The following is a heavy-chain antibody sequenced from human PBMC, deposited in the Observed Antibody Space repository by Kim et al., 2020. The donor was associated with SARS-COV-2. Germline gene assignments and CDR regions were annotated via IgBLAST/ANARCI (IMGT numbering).Heavy chain of an antibody. CDR1: GGSINNYY. CDR3: ARGGGYSSGKAKFDY. J-gene: IGHJ4*02. V-gene: IGHV4-4*07. Sequence: SETLSLTCTVSGGSINNYYWSWIRQPAGKGLEWIGRIYASGTTNYNPSLKSRVTMSVDTSKNQFSLNLSSVTAADTAVCYCARGGGYSSGKAKFDYWGQGSPVTASS. CDR2: IYASGTT. D-gene: IGHD6-19*01.